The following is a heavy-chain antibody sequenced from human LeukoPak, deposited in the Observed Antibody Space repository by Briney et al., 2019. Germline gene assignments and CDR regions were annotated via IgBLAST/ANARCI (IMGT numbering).Heavy chain of an antibody. CDR3: ARGTVAPGGYFFDY. D-gene: IGHD1-1*01. Sequence: SETLSLTCTVSGGSISSSYWTWIRQPPGKGLDWIACVSHSGSTNYNPSLKSRVSISVDTSKKQFSLKLTSVTAADTAVYYCARGTVAPGGYFFDYWGQGTLVTVSS. V-gene: IGHV4-59*01. CDR2: VSHSGST. J-gene: IGHJ4*02. CDR1: GGSISSSY.